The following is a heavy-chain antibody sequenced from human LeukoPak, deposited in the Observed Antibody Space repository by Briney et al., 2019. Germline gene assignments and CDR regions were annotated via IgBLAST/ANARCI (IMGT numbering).Heavy chain of an antibody. CDR3: AKDQLTTEYYYGMDV. CDR1: GFTFSSYA. V-gene: IGHV3-23*01. CDR2: ISGSGGST. Sequence: PGASLRLSCAASGFTFSSYAMSWVRQAPGKGLEWVSAISGSGGSTYYADSVKGRFTISRDNSKTPLYLQMNSLRAEDTAVYYCAKDQLTTEYYYGMDVWGQGTTVTVSS. D-gene: IGHD3-3*01. J-gene: IGHJ6*02.